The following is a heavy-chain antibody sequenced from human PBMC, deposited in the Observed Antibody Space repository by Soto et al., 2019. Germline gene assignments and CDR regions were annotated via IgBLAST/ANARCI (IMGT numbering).Heavy chain of an antibody. J-gene: IGHJ6*02. D-gene: IGHD2-2*01. Sequence: GGSLRLSCAASGFTFSSYAMSWVRQAPGKGLEWVSAISGSGGSTYYADSVKGRFTISRDNSKNTLYLQMNSLRAEDTAVYYCAKPQLPRALYYYGMDVWGQGTTVTVSS. V-gene: IGHV3-23*01. CDR3: AKPQLPRALYYYGMDV. CDR1: GFTFSSYA. CDR2: ISGSGGST.